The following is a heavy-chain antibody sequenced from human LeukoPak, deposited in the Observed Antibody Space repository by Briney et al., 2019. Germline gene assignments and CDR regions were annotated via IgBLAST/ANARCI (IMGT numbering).Heavy chain of an antibody. D-gene: IGHD3-22*01. CDR1: GGSISSYY. CDR3: ARGAPEYYYDSSGPLNDY. Sequence: SETLSLTCTVSGGSISSYYWSWIRQPPGKGLEWIGYIYYSGSTNYNPSLKSRVTISVDTSKNQFSLKLSSVTAADTAVYYCARGAPEYYYDSSGPLNDYWGQGTLVTVSS. J-gene: IGHJ4*02. CDR2: IYYSGST. V-gene: IGHV4-59*01.